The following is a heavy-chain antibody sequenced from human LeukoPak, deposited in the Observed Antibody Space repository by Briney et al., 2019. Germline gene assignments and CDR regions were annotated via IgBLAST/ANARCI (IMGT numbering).Heavy chain of an antibody. V-gene: IGHV3-49*04. J-gene: IGHJ6*02. CDR3: ARGPIPLGIHNAMDV. Sequence: GGSLRLSCTGVGFSFGDHAMSWVRQAAGEGVEWGEFIRSKANSGTTEYAAAVKGRFTISRDDSASITYLQMNSLKTEDTAVEYCARGPIPLGIHNAMDVWGQGTTVTVSS. CDR1: GFSFGDHA. D-gene: IGHD5-18*01. CDR2: IRSKANSGTT.